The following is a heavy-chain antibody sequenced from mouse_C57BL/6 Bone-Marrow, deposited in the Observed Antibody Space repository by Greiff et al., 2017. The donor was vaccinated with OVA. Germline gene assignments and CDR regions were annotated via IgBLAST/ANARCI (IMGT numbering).Heavy chain of an antibody. CDR2: ISSGSSTI. CDR1: GFTFSDYG. CDR3: ARGDYEAMDY. V-gene: IGHV5-17*01. J-gene: IGHJ4*01. Sequence: EVKLVESGGGLVKPGGSLKLSCAASGFTFSDYGMHWVRQAPEKGLEWVAYISSGSSTIYYADTVKGRFTLSRDNAKNTLFLQMTSLRSEDTAMYYCARGDYEAMDYWGQGTSVTVSS.